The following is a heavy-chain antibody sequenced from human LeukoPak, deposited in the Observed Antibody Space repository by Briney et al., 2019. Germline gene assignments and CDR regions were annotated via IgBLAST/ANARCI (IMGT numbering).Heavy chain of an antibody. V-gene: IGHV3-23*01. D-gene: IGHD1-14*01. Sequence: PGGSLRLSCAASGNYWMHWVRQAPGKGLEWVSVISGSGGTTYYADSVKGRFTISRDSSKNTLYLQMNSLRAEDTAVYYCAKVSGWGLYYDGMDVWGQGTTVTVS. CDR2: ISGSGGTT. CDR1: GNYW. J-gene: IGHJ6*02. CDR3: AKVSGWGLYYDGMDV.